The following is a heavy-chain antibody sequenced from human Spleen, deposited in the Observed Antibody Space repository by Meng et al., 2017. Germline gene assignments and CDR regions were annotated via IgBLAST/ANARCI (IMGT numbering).Heavy chain of an antibody. D-gene: IGHD2-21*02. V-gene: IGHV4-39*07. CDR2: IYYSGST. CDR3: ARFSYCGGGDCYFLDY. Sequence: GSLRLSCTVSGGSISSSSYYWGWIRQPPGKGLEWIGSIYYSGSTYYNPSLKSRVTMSVDTSKNQFSLKLTSVTAADTAVYYCARFSYCGGGDCYFLDYWGQGTLVTVSS. J-gene: IGHJ4*02. CDR1: GGSISSSSYY.